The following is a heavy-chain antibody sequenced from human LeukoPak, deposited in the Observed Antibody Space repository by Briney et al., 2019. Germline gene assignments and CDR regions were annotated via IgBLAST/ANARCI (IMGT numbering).Heavy chain of an antibody. J-gene: IGHJ5*02. D-gene: IGHD2-2*01. V-gene: IGHV4-39*01. Sequence: SETLSLTCNVSGGSMNYWGWIRQPPGKGLEWIGNIFYSGITYYNPSLRSRVTIAIDTSKNQFSLKLSSVTAADTAVYYCARQRTAARGVWFDPWGQGTLVTVSS. CDR2: IFYSGIT. CDR3: ARQRTAARGVWFDP. CDR1: GGSMNY.